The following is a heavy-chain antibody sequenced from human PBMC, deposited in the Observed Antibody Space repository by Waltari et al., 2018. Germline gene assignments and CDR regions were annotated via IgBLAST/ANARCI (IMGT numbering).Heavy chain of an antibody. CDR1: GYTFTSYD. J-gene: IGHJ4*02. D-gene: IGHD3-10*01. CDR3: ARVAPRYYYGSGSYYPFDY. V-gene: IGHV1-8*03. CDR2: MNPNSGNT. Sequence: QVQLVQSGAEVTQPGASVKVSCKASGYTFTSYDINWVRPATGQGLEWMGWMNPNSGNTGYAQKFQGRVTITRNTSISTAYMELSSLRSEDTAVYYCARVAPRYYYGSGSYYPFDYWGQGTLVTVSS.